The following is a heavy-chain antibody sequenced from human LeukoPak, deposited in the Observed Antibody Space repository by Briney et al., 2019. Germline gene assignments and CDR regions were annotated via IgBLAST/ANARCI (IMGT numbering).Heavy chain of an antibody. CDR2: IYHSGST. Sequence: PSETLSLTCAVSGGSISSSNWWSWVRQPPGKGLEWIGEIYHSGSTNYNPSLKSRVTISVDTSKNQFSLKLSSVTAADTAVYYCARVAAAGYSHYYYYMDVWGKGTTVTISS. D-gene: IGHD6-13*01. CDR3: ARVAAAGYSHYYYYMDV. J-gene: IGHJ6*03. CDR1: GGSISSSNW. V-gene: IGHV4-4*02.